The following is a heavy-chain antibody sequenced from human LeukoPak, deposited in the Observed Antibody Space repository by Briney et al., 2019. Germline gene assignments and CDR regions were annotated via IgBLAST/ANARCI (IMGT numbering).Heavy chain of an antibody. J-gene: IGHJ6*02. CDR2: TYWNGDK. CDR1: GLSLSTVGVG. Sequence: SGPTLVNPTQTLTLTCTFSGLSLSTVGVGVVWIRQPPGKALEWLGVTYWNGDKRYNPSLASRLTITKDTPKNQEVLTLTNMDPVDTATYYCGHRRESFDYHGVDVWGQGTTVTVSS. D-gene: IGHD2/OR15-2a*01. V-gene: IGHV2-5*01. CDR3: GHRRESFDYHGVDV.